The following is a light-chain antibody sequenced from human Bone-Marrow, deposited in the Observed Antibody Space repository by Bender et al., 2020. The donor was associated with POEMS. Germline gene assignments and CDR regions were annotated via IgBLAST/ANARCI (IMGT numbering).Light chain of an antibody. CDR3: SSYTSSSTPQVI. V-gene: IGLV2-14*02. J-gene: IGLJ2*01. Sequence: QSALTQPASVSGSPGQSITISCSGTSSDVGRYDLVSWYQQRPGEAPKVVIYEVTKRPSGVSDRFSGSRSGNTASLSISGLQAEDEADYYCSSYTSSSTPQVIFGGGTKLTVL. CDR1: SSDVGRYDL. CDR2: EVT.